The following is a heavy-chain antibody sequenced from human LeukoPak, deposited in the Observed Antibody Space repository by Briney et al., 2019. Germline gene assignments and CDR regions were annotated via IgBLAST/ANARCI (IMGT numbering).Heavy chain of an antibody. CDR3: AFSYGSGSYCRF. V-gene: IGHV3-23*01. CDR2: ISGSGGST. D-gene: IGHD3-10*01. J-gene: IGHJ4*02. CDR1: GFTFSSYA. Sequence: GGSLRLSCAASGFTFSSYAMSWVRQAPGKGLEWVSAISGSGGSTYYADSVKGRFIISRDNSKNTLYLQMNSLRAEDTAVYYCAFSYGSGSYCRFWGQGTLVTVSS.